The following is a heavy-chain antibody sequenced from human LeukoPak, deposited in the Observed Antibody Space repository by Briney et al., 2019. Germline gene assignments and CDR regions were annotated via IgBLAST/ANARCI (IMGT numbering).Heavy chain of an antibody. V-gene: IGHV3-33*06. D-gene: IGHD3-16*01. CDR3: AKVLGQYYYYYMDV. J-gene: IGHJ6*03. CDR2: IWYDGSNK. Sequence: GRSLRLSCAASGFTFSSYGMHWVRQAPGKGLEWVAVIWYDGSNKYYADSVKGRFTISRDNSKNTLYLQVNSLRAEDTAVYYCAKVLGQYYYYYMDVWGKGTTVTVSS. CDR1: GFTFSSYG.